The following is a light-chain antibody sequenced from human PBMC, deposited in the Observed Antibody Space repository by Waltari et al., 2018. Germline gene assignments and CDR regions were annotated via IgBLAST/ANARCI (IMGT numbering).Light chain of an antibody. CDR2: WAS. V-gene: IGKV4-1*01. CDR1: QSVLYNSNDKNY. CDR3: QQYYRSRT. J-gene: IGKJ1*01. Sequence: DIVMTQSPESLAVSLGERATISCRSRQSVLYNSNDKNYLAWYHQKPGQPPRLLMYWASTRESGVPDRFSGSGSGTDFTLTISNLQAEDVAVYYCQQYYRSRTFGQGTKVEIK.